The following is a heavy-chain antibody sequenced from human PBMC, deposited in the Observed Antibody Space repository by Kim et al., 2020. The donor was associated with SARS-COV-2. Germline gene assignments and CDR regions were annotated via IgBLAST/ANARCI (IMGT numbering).Heavy chain of an antibody. J-gene: IGHJ3*02. D-gene: IGHD3-22*01. CDR3: ATGLIVPDAFDI. Sequence: YYADSVKGRFTISRDNAKNSLYLQMNSLRAEDMAVYYCATGLIVPDAFDIWGQGTMVTVSS. V-gene: IGHV3-21*01.